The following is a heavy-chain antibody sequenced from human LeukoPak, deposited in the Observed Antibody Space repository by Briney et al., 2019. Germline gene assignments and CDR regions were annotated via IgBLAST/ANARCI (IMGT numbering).Heavy chain of an antibody. Sequence: GGSLRLSCAASGFTFSDYYMSWIRQAPGKGLEWVSSITISGSSTYNTDSVKGRFTVSRDNAKNSLYLQMNSLRAEDTAVYYCARGSVVAANFDFWGQGTLVTVSS. J-gene: IGHJ4*02. V-gene: IGHV3-11*01. D-gene: IGHD2-15*01. CDR2: ITISGSST. CDR1: GFTFSDYY. CDR3: ARGSVVAANFDF.